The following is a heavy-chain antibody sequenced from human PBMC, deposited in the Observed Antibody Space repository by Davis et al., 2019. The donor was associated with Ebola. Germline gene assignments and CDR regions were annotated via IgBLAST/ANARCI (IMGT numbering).Heavy chain of an antibody. CDR1: GGSFSAYY. Sequence: SETLSLTCAVFGGSFSAYYWTWFRQPPGKGLEWVGEITHTGSTSYNPSLKSRVSISVDTSKNQFSLKLTSVTAADTAVYYCARAQFPTTSDHWGQGTLVTVSS. D-gene: IGHD1-1*01. J-gene: IGHJ4*02. V-gene: IGHV4-34*01. CDR3: ARAQFPTTSDH. CDR2: ITHTGST.